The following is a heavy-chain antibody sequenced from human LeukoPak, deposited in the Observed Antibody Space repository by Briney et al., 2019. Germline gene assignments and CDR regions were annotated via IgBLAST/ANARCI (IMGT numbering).Heavy chain of an antibody. CDR1: GFTFSSYS. CDR3: ARVPRRQWLMDY. J-gene: IGHJ4*02. V-gene: IGHV3-21*01. Sequence: GGSLRLSCAASGFTFSSYSMNWVRQAPGKGLEWVSSISSSSSYIYYADSVKGRFTISRDNAKNSLYLQMNSLRAEDTAVYYCARVPRRQWLMDYWGQGTLVTVSS. CDR2: ISSSSSYI. D-gene: IGHD6-19*01.